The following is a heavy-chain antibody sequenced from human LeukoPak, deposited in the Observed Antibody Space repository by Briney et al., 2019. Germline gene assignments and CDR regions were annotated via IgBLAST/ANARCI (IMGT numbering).Heavy chain of an antibody. D-gene: IGHD5-18*01. V-gene: IGHV3-11*04. CDR1: GFSLSDYY. Sequence: GGSLRLSCVASGFSLSDYYMSWIRQAPGKGLEWVSYIGSTIYYADSVKGRSTISRDNAKNSLYLQMNSLRAEDTAVYYCARIRQYYFDYWGQGTLVTVSS. CDR2: IGSTI. J-gene: IGHJ4*02. CDR3: ARIRQYYFDY.